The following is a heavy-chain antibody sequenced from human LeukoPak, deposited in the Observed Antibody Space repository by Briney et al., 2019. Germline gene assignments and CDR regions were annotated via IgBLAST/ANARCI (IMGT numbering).Heavy chain of an antibody. D-gene: IGHD2-15*01. CDR2: MSPNSGNT. V-gene: IGHV1-8*01. CDR3: ARGPPRRYCSGGSCLPGY. CDR1: GYTFTSYD. J-gene: IGHJ4*02. Sequence: PSVKVSCKASGYTFTSYDINWVRQATGQGLEWMGWMSPNSGNTGYAQKFQGRVTMTRNTSISTAYMELSSLRSEDTAAYYCARGPPRRYCSGGSCLPGYWGQGTLVTVSS.